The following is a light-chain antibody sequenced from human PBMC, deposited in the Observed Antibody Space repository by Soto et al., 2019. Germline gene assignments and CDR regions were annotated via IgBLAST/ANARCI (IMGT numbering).Light chain of an antibody. Sequence: DIQMTQSPSFVSASVGDRVTITCRASQGISGWLAWYQHKPGRAPKLLIHAASSLESGVPSRFSGSGSGTEFTLTISSLQPVDFATYYCQQTTSFPLTFGGGTKVEIK. CDR3: QQTTSFPLT. V-gene: IGKV1-12*01. J-gene: IGKJ4*01. CDR1: QGISGW. CDR2: AAS.